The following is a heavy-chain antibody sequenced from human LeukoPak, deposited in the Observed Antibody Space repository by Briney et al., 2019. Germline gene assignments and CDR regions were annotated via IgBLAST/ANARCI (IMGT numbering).Heavy chain of an antibody. J-gene: IGHJ6*02. CDR2: INHSGST. V-gene: IGHV4-34*01. Sequence: PSETLSLTCAVYGGSFSGYYWSWIRQPPGKGLEWIGEINHSGSTNYNPSLKSRVTISVDTSKNQFSLKLSSVTAADTAVYYCARDLYDFWSGYYSDYYYGMDVWGQGTTVTVSS. CDR1: GGSFSGYY. CDR3: ARDLYDFWSGYYSDYYYGMDV. D-gene: IGHD3-3*01.